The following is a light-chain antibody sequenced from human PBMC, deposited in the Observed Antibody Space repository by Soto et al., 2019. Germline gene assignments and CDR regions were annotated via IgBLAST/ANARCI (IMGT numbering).Light chain of an antibody. CDR2: GAS. CDR3: QQYGGSPLFT. CDR1: QGVTTAY. Sequence: EIVLTQSPGTLSLSPGERATLSCRASQGVTTAYLAWYQHKPGQAPRLLIYGASNRATGVPDRLSGSGSGTDFTLTISRLEPEDFAVYSCQQYGGSPLFTFGPGTKVDFK. V-gene: IGKV3-20*01. J-gene: IGKJ3*01.